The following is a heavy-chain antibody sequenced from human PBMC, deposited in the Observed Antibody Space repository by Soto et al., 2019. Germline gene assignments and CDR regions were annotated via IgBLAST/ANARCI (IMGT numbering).Heavy chain of an antibody. Sequence: QVQLVQSGAEVKKPGASVKVSCKASGYIFTSYGISWVRQAPGQGLEWMGWISAYNGNTNYAQKLQGRVTMTTDTSTSTAYMELRSLRSDDTAVYYCARDHPRGGYDRQLGFDYWGQGTLVTVSS. CDR3: ARDHPRGGYDRQLGFDY. V-gene: IGHV1-18*01. J-gene: IGHJ4*02. CDR2: ISAYNGNT. D-gene: IGHD1-1*01. CDR1: GYIFTSYG.